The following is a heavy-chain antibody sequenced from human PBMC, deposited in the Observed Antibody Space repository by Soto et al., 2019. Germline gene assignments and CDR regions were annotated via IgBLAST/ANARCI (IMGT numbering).Heavy chain of an antibody. CDR3: ARSGGDSSTWSDHAFDI. D-gene: IGHD6-13*01. CDR2: IRKKANSYST. V-gene: IGHV3-72*01. Sequence: EVQLVESGGGLVQPGGSLRLSCVASGFTFSDHYMDWVRQAPGKGLEWVGRIRKKANSYSTESAASVKGRFTISRDDSKNSLFLQMTSLKIEDTVVYFFARSGGDSSTWSDHAFDIWGQGAMVTVSS. J-gene: IGHJ3*02. CDR1: GFTFSDHY.